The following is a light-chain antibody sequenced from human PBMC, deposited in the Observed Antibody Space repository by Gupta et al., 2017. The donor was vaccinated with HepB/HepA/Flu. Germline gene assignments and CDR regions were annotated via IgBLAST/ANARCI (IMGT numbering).Light chain of an antibody. J-gene: IGKJ1*01. CDR3: QQDDSTPYT. V-gene: IGKV4-1*01. CDR1: QSLLYTSSNKDY. CDR2: WAS. Sequence: DIVMTQSPVSLAVSLGERAAINCKSSQSLLYTSSNKDYLAWYQQKPGQPPKLLISWASTRESGVPDRFSGSGSGTDFTLTISSLQAEDVAVYYCQQDDSTPYTFGQGTKVEIK.